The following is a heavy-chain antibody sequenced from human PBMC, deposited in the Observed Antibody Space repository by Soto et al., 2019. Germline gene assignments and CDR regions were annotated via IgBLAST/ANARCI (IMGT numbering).Heavy chain of an antibody. J-gene: IGHJ4*02. CDR2: ISGSGGST. CDR3: ATLELRYYYFDY. Sequence: EVQLLESGGGLVQPGGSLRLSCAASGFTFSSYAMSWVRQAPGKGLEWVSAISGSGGSTYYADSVKGRFTISRDNSQNTLYLQMNSLRAEDTAVYYCATLELRYYYFDYWGQGTLVTVSS. V-gene: IGHV3-23*01. CDR1: GFTFSSYA. D-gene: IGHD1-7*01.